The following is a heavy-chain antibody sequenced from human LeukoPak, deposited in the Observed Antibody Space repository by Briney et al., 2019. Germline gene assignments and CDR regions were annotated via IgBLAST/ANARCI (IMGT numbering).Heavy chain of an antibody. CDR2: ISGDSATP. J-gene: IGHJ4*02. V-gene: IGHV3-23*01. D-gene: IGHD3-3*01. CDR1: GFAFNIYA. CDR3: ASNYDFWSGYEYYFDY. Sequence: GGSLRLSCAASGFAFNIYAMTWVRQAPGKGLEWVSTISGDSATPYFADSVKGRFTISRDNSKNTLYLQMNSLRAEDTAVYYCASNYDFWSGYEYYFDYWGQGTLVTVSS.